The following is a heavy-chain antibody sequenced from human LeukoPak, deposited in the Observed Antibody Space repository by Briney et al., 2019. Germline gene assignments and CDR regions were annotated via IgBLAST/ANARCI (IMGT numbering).Heavy chain of an antibody. Sequence: GGSLRLSCAASGFTVSSNYMSWVRQAPGKGLEWVSVIYSGGSTYYADSVKGRFTISRDNSKNTLYLQMNSLRAEDTAVYYCARVRYTSGLYYFESWGQGTLVTVSS. D-gene: IGHD6-19*01. CDR2: IYSGGST. J-gene: IGHJ4*02. CDR3: ARVRYTSGLYYFES. V-gene: IGHV3-53*01. CDR1: GFTVSSNY.